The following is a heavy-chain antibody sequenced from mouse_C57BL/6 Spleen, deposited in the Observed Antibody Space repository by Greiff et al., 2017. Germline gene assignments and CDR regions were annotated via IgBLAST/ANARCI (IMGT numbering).Heavy chain of an antibody. J-gene: IGHJ4*01. D-gene: IGHD1-1*01. CDR1: GYTFTDYY. Sequence: VQLQQSGPELVKPGASVKISCKASGYTFTDYYMNWVKQSHGKSLEWIGDINPNNGGTSYNQKFKGKATLTVDKSSSTAYMELRSLTSEDSAVYYCARSRVYYGSRDAMDYWGQGTSVTVSS. V-gene: IGHV1-26*01. CDR2: INPNNGGT. CDR3: ARSRVYYGSRDAMDY.